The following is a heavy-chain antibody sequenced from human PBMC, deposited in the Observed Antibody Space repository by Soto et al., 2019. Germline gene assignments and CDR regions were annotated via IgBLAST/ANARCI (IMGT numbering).Heavy chain of an antibody. Sequence: SETLSLTCTVSGASISNYYWNWIRQSPGKRLEWIGYVSNSGTSSYNPSLESRVTISVDTSKNQLSLKLSSVTAADTAVYYCARVPDRWGQGTLVTVSS. J-gene: IGHJ5*02. CDR1: GASISNYY. D-gene: IGHD2-2*01. CDR3: ARVPDR. V-gene: IGHV4-59*12. CDR2: VSNSGTS.